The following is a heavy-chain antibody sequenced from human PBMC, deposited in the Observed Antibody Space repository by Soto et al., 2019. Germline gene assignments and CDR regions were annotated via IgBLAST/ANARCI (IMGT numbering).Heavy chain of an antibody. CDR3: AVLAPRDIDNDY. CDR2: ISAHNGNT. Sequence: QVQLLQSGAEVKKPGASVKVSCKASGYTFTSYGISWVRQAPGQGLEWMGWISAHNGNTNYAQKLQGGVTMTTDTSTSRSYMELSSLRSDDTAVYYCAVLAPRDIDNDYWGRGTLVTVSS. D-gene: IGHD3-10*01. CDR1: GYTFTSYG. V-gene: IGHV1-18*01. J-gene: IGHJ4*02.